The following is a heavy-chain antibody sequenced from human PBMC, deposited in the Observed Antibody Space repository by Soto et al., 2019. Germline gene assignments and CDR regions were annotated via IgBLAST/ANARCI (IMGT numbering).Heavy chain of an antibody. CDR3: AKLHTAMDYYFDY. CDR1: GFTFSDYG. V-gene: IGHV3-23*04. J-gene: IGHJ4*02. D-gene: IGHD5-18*01. Sequence: VQLVESGGGVVQPGRSLRLSCAASGFTFSDYGMHWVRQAPGKGLEWVSAISGSGGSTYYADSVKGRFTISRDNSKNTLYLQMNSLRAEDTAVYYCAKLHTAMDYYFDYWGQGTLVTVSS. CDR2: ISGSGGST.